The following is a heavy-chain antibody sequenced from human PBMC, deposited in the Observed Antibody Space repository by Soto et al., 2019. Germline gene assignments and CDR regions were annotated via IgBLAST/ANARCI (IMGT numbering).Heavy chain of an antibody. Sequence: EMQLVESGGGLVQPGGSLRLSCAASGFTFKSYWMTWVRQAPGKGLEWVANIKEVGSERNHVDSVKGRFTISRDNAENSLYLQMNSLGAEDTAVYYCARGGYYYGLWGQGTLVTVSS. CDR1: GFTFKSYW. D-gene: IGHD3-22*01. CDR2: IKEVGSER. J-gene: IGHJ4*02. CDR3: ARGGYYYGL. V-gene: IGHV3-7*01.